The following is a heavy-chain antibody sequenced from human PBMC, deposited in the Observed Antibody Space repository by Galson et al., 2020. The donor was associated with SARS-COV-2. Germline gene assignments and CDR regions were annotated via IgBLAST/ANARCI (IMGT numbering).Heavy chain of an antibody. V-gene: IGHV4-39*01. J-gene: IGHJ6*03. CDR1: GGSIRSTSYY. CDR3: ARHRLRYDSSGYHSYYYFYYMDV. CDR2: VSYSGST. Sequence: SETLSLTCTVSGGSIRSTSYYWGWIRQPPGKGLEWIGSVSYSGSTYYNPSLKSRVTISLDTSKNQVSLKLSSVAAADTAVYYCARHRLRYDSSGYHSYYYFYYMDVWGKGTTVTVSS. D-gene: IGHD3-22*01.